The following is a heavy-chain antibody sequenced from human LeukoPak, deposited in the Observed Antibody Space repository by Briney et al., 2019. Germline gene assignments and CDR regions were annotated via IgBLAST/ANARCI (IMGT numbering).Heavy chain of an antibody. D-gene: IGHD3-22*01. Sequence: SENLSLNCTVSGGSISSYYWSWIRQPAGKGLEWIGRIYTSGSTNYNPSLKSRVTMSVDTSKNQFSLKLSSVTAADTAVYYCARGKYYYDSSGYPVRYWYFDLWGRGTLVTVSS. V-gene: IGHV4-4*07. J-gene: IGHJ2*01. CDR3: ARGKYYYDSSGYPVRYWYFDL. CDR2: IYTSGST. CDR1: GGSISSYY.